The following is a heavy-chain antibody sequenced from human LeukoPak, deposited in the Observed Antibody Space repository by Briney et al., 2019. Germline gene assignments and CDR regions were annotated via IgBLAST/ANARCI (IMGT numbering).Heavy chain of an antibody. CDR3: AKERRDYGDYDLKGWRFDY. D-gene: IGHD4-17*01. CDR1: GFTFSSYG. J-gene: IGHJ4*02. Sequence: GGSLRLSCAASGFTFSSYGMHWVRQAPGKGLEWVAVISYDGSNKYYADSVKGRFTISRDNSKNTLYLQMNSLRAEDTAVYYCAKERRDYGDYDLKGWRFDYWGQGTLVTVSS. CDR2: ISYDGSNK. V-gene: IGHV3-30*18.